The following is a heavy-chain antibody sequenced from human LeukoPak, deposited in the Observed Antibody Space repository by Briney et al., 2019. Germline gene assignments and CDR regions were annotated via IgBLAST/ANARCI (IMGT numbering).Heavy chain of an antibody. J-gene: IGHJ4*02. CDR3: ARVRGRDGYNHRYFDY. V-gene: IGHV4-39*07. Sequence: PSETLSLTCTVSGVSISSSSYYWGWIRQPPGKGLEWIGSIYYSGSTYYNPSLKSRVTISVDTSKNQFSLKLSSVTAADTAVYYCARVRGRDGYNHRYFDYWGQGTLVTVSS. CDR2: IYYSGST. D-gene: IGHD5-24*01. CDR1: GVSISSSSYY.